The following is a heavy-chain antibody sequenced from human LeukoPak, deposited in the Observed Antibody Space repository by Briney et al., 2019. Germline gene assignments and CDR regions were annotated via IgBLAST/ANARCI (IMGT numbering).Heavy chain of an antibody. CDR3: AKQDFANSGWYFDD. J-gene: IGHJ4*02. CDR1: GGSISSSNW. CDR2: IYHSGST. Sequence: PSGTLSLTCAVSGGSISSSNWWSWVRQPPGKGLEWIGEIYHSGSTNYNPSLKSRVTISVDKSKNQFSLKLSSVTAADTAVYYCAKQDFANSGWYFDDWGQGTLVTVSS. D-gene: IGHD6-19*01. V-gene: IGHV4-4*02.